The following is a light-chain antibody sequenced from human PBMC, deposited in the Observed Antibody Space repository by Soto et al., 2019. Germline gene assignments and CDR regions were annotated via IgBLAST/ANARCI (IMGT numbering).Light chain of an antibody. CDR3: SSFASSSTYV. CDR2: EVN. Sequence: QSALTQPASVSGSPGQSISISCTGTSSDIGASKYVSWYQQHPGKAPQLIIYEVNYRPSGVSDRFSGSKSGNTASLTVSGLQAEDEADYYCSSFASSSTYVFGTGTKVTVL. CDR1: SSDIGASKY. V-gene: IGLV2-14*01. J-gene: IGLJ1*01.